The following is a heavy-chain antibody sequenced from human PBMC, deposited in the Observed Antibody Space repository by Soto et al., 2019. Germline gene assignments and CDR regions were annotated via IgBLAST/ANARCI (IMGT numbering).Heavy chain of an antibody. V-gene: IGHV3-66*01. Sequence: PGRSLRLSCAASGFTVSSNYMSWVRQAPGKGLEWVSVIYSGGTTYYADSVKGRFTISRDNSRNTLYLQMNSLRAEDTAVYYCVRNTGWDTPMVHWGQGTLVTVSS. CDR1: GFTVSSNY. D-gene: IGHD5-18*01. CDR2: IYSGGTT. CDR3: VRNTGWDTPMVH. J-gene: IGHJ4*02.